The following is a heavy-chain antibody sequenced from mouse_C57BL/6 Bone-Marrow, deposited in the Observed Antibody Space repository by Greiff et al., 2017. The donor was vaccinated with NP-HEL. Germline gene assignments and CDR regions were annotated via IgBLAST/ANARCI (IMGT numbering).Heavy chain of an antibody. CDR2: ISSGSSTT. J-gene: IGHJ2*01. Sequence: EVMLVESGGGLVKPGGSLKLSCAASGFTFSDYGMHWVRQAPEKGLEWVAYISSGSSTTYYADTVKGRFTISRDNAKNTLFLQMTSLRSEDTAMYYCARTGLRTFDYWGQGTTLTVSS. D-gene: IGHD2-4*01. V-gene: IGHV5-17*01. CDR3: ARTGLRTFDY. CDR1: GFTFSDYG.